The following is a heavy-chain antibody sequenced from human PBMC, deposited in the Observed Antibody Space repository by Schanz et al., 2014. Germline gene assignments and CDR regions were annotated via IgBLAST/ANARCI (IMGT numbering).Heavy chain of an antibody. D-gene: IGHD6-6*01. Sequence: QVQLVQSGGEVKKPGSSVKVSCKASGGTFSSYVINWVRQAPGQGLEWMGRIIPILAITNYGQKFQGRVTITADKSTSTAYMELSSLRSEDTAVYYCARDQSPYTNSSDGRYFDYWGQGSLVTVSS. CDR1: GGTFSSYV. CDR2: IIPILAIT. V-gene: IGHV1-69*04. J-gene: IGHJ4*02. CDR3: ARDQSPYTNSSDGRYFDY.